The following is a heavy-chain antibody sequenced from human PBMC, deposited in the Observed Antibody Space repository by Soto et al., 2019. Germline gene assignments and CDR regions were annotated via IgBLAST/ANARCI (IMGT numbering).Heavy chain of an antibody. D-gene: IGHD3-10*01. CDR2: ISAYNGRT. CDR1: GYTFTSYG. V-gene: IGHV1-18*04. CDR3: ARHVGFRALLYHYGMDV. Sequence: ASVKVSCKASGYTFTSYGISWVRHSPGQGLEGMGWISAYNGRTKYAQKLQGRGTMTTDTSRSTAYMELRSRRSDDTAVYSCARHVGFRALLYHYGMDVWGQGTPVTVSS. J-gene: IGHJ6*02.